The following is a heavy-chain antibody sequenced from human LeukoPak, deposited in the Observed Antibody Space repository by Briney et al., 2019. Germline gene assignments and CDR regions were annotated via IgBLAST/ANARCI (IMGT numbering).Heavy chain of an antibody. Sequence: GGSLRLSCAASGFTFSSYAMHWVRQAPGKGLEWVAVISYDGSNKYYADSVKGRFTISRDNSKNTLYLQMNSLRAEDTAVYYCARDAFIFNYYDSSGPFDYWGQGTLVTVSS. D-gene: IGHD3-22*01. V-gene: IGHV3-30-3*01. CDR1: GFTFSSYA. CDR2: ISYDGSNK. CDR3: ARDAFIFNYYDSSGPFDY. J-gene: IGHJ4*02.